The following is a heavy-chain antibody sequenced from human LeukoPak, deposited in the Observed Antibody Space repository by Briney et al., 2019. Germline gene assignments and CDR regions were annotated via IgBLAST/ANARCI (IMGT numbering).Heavy chain of an antibody. CDR3: ARKFWFGESLDY. J-gene: IGHJ4*02. D-gene: IGHD3-10*01. CDR1: GGSISSGDYY. CDR2: IYYSGRT. Sequence: PSETLSLTCTVSGGSISSGDYYWRWIRQPRGKGLEWIEYIYYSGRTYYNPSLKSRVTISVDTSNNQFSLKLSSVTAADTAVYYCARKFWFGESLDYWGQGTLVTVSS. V-gene: IGHV4-30-4*01.